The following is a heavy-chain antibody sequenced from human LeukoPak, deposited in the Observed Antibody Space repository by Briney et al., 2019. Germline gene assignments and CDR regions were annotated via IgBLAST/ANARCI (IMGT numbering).Heavy chain of an antibody. CDR2: MNPNSGNT. CDR3: ARGLRGTNYYDFWSGYLYYYYGMDV. CDR1: GYTFTSYD. Sequence: ASVKVSCKASGYTFTSYDINWVRQATGQGLEWMGWMNPNSGNTGYAQKFQGRVTMTRNTSISTAYMELSSLRSEDTAVYYCARGLRGTNYYDFWSGYLYYYYGMDVWGQGTMVTVSS. D-gene: IGHD3-3*01. V-gene: IGHV1-8*01. J-gene: IGHJ6*02.